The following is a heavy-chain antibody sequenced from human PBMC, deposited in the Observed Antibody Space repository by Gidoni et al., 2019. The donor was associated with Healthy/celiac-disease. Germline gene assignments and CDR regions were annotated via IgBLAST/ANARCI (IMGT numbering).Heavy chain of an antibody. V-gene: IGHV4-39*01. CDR1: GGSISSSSYY. Sequence: QLQLQESGPGLVKPSETLSLTCTVSGGSISSSSYYWGWIRQPPGKGLEWIGSIYYSGSTYYNPSLKSRVTISVDTSKNQFSLKLSSVTAADTAVYYCARHRGWLQLPFDYWGQGTLVTVSS. J-gene: IGHJ4*02. CDR3: ARHRGWLQLPFDY. CDR2: IYYSGST. D-gene: IGHD1-1*01.